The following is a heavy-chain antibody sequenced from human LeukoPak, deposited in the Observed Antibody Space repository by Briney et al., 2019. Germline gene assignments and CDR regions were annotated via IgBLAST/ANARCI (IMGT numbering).Heavy chain of an antibody. CDR2: ISGNGGGT. CDR3: TSRPATIPYYFDF. V-gene: IGHV3-23*01. Sequence: GGSLRLSCAASGFTFTTYGMAWVRQAPGKGLEWVSGISGNGGGTYYADSVKGRFTISRDDSKNTLYLQMNSLRAEDTAIYYCTSRPATIPYYFDFWGQGALVTVSS. D-gene: IGHD2-2*02. J-gene: IGHJ4*02. CDR1: GFTFTTYG.